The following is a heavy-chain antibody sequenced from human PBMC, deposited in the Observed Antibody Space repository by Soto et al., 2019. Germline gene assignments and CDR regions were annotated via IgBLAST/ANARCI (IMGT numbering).Heavy chain of an antibody. D-gene: IGHD6-13*01. CDR1: GGSISSYY. Sequence: QVQLQESGPGLVKPSETLSLTCTVSGGSISSYYWSWIRQPPGKGLEWIGYIYYSGSTNYNPSLKSRVTISVDTSKNQFSLKLSSVTAADTAVYYCASMNGYSSSWYAFDPWGQGTLVTVSS. V-gene: IGHV4-59*01. J-gene: IGHJ5*02. CDR2: IYYSGST. CDR3: ASMNGYSSSWYAFDP.